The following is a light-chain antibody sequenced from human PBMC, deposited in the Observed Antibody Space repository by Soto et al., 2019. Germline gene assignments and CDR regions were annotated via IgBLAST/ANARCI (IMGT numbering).Light chain of an antibody. CDR2: WAS. J-gene: IGKJ1*01. CDR3: QQYYSTPRT. V-gene: IGKV4-1*01. CDR1: QSVLYSFNNKNY. Sequence: DIVMTQSPDSLAVSLGERATINCKSSQSVLYSFNNKNYLACYQQKPGQPPKLLIYWASTRESGVPDRFSGSGSGTDFTLTISSLQAEDVAVYYCQQYYSTPRTFGQGTKVDIK.